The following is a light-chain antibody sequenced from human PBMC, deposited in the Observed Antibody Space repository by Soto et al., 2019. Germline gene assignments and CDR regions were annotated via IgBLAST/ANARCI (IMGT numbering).Light chain of an antibody. V-gene: IGKV1-39*01. CDR1: QSISRS. J-gene: IGKJ5*01. CDR2: AAS. CDR3: QQSFTTASIT. Sequence: DIQMTQSPSSLSASVGDRVTITCRASQSISRSLNWYHHKPWKAPKLLIYAASSLQNGVPSRFRGGGSGTEFTLSISSLQPEDFGTYNCQQSFTTASITFGQGTRLEIK.